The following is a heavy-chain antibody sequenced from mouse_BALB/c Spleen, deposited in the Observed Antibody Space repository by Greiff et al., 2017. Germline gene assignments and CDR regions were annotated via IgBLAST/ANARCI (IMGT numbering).Heavy chain of an antibody. CDR2: INPSSGYT. J-gene: IGHJ3*01. CDR3: ARDDYDGFAY. V-gene: IGHV1-4*01. CDR1: GYTFTSYT. D-gene: IGHD2-4*01. Sequence: VQLKESGAELARPGASVKMSCKASGYTFTSYTMHWVKQRPGQGLEWIGYINPSSGYTNYNQKFKDKATLTADKSSSTAYMQLSSLTSEDSAVYYCARDDYDGFAYWGQGTLVTVSA.